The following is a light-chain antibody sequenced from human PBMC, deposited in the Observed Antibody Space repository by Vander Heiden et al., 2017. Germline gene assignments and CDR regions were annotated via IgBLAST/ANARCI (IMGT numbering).Light chain of an antibody. CDR1: SSNIGSRT. Sequence: QSVLTPPPSASGTPGQRVTISCSGSSSNIGSRTVNWYQHLPGTAPKLLIYSNNQRPSGVPDRISASKSGTSASLAVSGLQSEDEADYYCSAWDNSLNAWVFGGGTKLTVL. V-gene: IGLV1-44*01. J-gene: IGLJ3*02. CDR3: SAWDNSLNAWV. CDR2: SNN.